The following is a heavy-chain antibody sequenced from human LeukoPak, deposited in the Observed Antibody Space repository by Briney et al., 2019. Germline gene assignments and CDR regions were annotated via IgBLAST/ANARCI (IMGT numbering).Heavy chain of an antibody. J-gene: IGHJ4*02. D-gene: IGHD4-23*01. CDR1: GGATSSSNYY. CDR2: IFYSGTT. V-gene: IGHV4-39*01. Sequence: SETLSLTCTASGGATSSSNYYWAWIRQPPGKGLEWMGSIFYSGTTHYNPSLKSRVTISVDTSKNQFSLKLSSVTAADTAVYYCARLSNYGGHSGDGYWGQGTLVTVSS. CDR3: ARLSNYGGHSGDGY.